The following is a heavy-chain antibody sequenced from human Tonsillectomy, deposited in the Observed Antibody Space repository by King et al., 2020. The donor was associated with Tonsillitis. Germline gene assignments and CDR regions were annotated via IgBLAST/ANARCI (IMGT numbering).Heavy chain of an antibody. CDR2: IAHDGNSK. V-gene: IGHV3-30*01. CDR3: AREAYSSGRCGIFDI. CDR1: GLTVSASI. D-gene: IGHD6-19*01. J-gene: IGHJ3*02. Sequence: VQLVESGGGVVQPGGSRRLSCAASGLTVSASIIHWVRQAPGKGLEWVALIAHDGNSKNYAGTMKGRFTISGDNSQNTVYLQMNSLRAEDTAVYYCAREAYSSGRCGIFDIWGQGTKVTVSS.